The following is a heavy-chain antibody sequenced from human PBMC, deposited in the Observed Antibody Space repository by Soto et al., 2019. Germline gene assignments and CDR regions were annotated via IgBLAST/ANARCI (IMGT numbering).Heavy chain of an antibody. V-gene: IGHV3-30*03. Sequence: QMQLVESGGGVVQPGRSLRLSCVASGITFTNHGIHWVRQAPGKGLEWVADISYNGIDKWYADSVKGRFTISRDNLRDTVYLQMNGLRPEDTAVYYCASGEGQNGHDPRFDYWGQGTLVTVSS. CDR2: ISYNGIDK. CDR1: GITFTNHG. D-gene: IGHD5-12*01. J-gene: IGHJ4*02. CDR3: ASGEGQNGHDPRFDY.